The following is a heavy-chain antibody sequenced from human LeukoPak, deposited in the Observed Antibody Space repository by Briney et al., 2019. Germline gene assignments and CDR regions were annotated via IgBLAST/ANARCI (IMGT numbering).Heavy chain of an antibody. CDR3: AGRDDSSGYYSHYFDY. V-gene: IGHV3-21*01. CDR2: ISSSSSYI. J-gene: IGHJ4*02. D-gene: IGHD3-22*01. CDR1: GFTFSSYS. Sequence: PGGSLRLSCAASGFTFSSYSMNWVRQAPGKGLEWVSSISSSSSYIYYADSVKGRFTISRDNAKNSLYLQMNSLRAEDTAVYYCAGRDDSSGYYSHYFDYWGQGTLVTVSS.